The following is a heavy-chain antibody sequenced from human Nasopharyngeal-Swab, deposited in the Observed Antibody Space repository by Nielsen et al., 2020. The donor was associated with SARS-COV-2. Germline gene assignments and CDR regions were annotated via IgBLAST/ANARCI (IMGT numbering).Heavy chain of an antibody. Sequence: ASVKVSCKASGYTFTSYAMHWVRQAPGQRLEWMEWINAGNGNTKYSQKFQGRVTITRDTSASTAYMELSSLRSEDTAVYYCARTEMAVQAFDIWGQGTMVTVSS. CDR3: ARTEMAVQAFDI. J-gene: IGHJ3*02. D-gene: IGHD5-24*01. V-gene: IGHV1-3*01. CDR2: INAGNGNT. CDR1: GYTFTSYA.